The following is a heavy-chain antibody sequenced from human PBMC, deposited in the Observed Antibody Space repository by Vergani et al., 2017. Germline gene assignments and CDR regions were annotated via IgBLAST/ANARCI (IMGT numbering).Heavy chain of an antibody. CDR3: ARGSRYDFWSGSNWFDP. J-gene: IGHJ5*02. CDR2: ISSSGSTI. CDR1: GFTFSSYE. D-gene: IGHD3-3*01. Sequence: EVQLVESGGGLVQPGGSLRLSCAASGFTFSSYEMNWVRQAPGKGLEWVSYISSSGSTIYYADSVKGRFTISRDNAKNSLYLQMNSLRAEDTAVYYCARGSRYDFWSGSNWFDPWGQGTLVTVSS. V-gene: IGHV3-48*03.